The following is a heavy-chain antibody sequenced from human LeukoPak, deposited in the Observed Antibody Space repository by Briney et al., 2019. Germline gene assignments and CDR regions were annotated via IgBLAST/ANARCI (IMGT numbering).Heavy chain of an antibody. Sequence: RVASVKVSCKASGYTLTAYYIHWVRQAPGQGLQWMGWINPNSGNTNYAQKLQGRVTMTTDTSTSTAYMELRSLRSDDTAVYYCARDRGGYWGQGTLVTVSS. V-gene: IGHV1-18*04. J-gene: IGHJ4*02. CDR1: GYTLTAYY. D-gene: IGHD3-10*01. CDR3: ARDRGGY. CDR2: INPNSGNT.